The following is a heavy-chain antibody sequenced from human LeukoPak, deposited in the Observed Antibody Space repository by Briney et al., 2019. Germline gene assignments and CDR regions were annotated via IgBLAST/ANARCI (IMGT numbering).Heavy chain of an antibody. Sequence: GGSLRLSCAASGFTFSDYYMSWIRQAPGKGLEWVSYISSSGSTIYYADSVKGRFTISRDNAKNSLYLQMNSLGAEDTAVYYCARAQYDGSAYYHYFDYWGQGTLVTVSS. CDR3: ARAQYDGSAYYHYFDY. CDR1: GFTFSDYY. V-gene: IGHV3-11*01. D-gene: IGHD3-22*01. CDR2: ISSSGSTI. J-gene: IGHJ4*02.